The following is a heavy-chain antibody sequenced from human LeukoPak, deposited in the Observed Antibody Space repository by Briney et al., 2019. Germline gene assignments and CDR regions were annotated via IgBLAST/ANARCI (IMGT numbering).Heavy chain of an antibody. CDR2: ISSSSSYI. CDR1: GFTFSSYS. D-gene: IGHD3-16*01. CDR3: ARAPTKYYDYVWGSLDAFDI. V-gene: IGHV3-21*01. J-gene: IGHJ3*02. Sequence: GGSLRLSCAASGFTFSSYSMNWVRQAPGKGLEWFSSISSSSSYIYYADSVKGRFTISRDNAKNSLYLQMNSLRAEDTAVYYCARAPTKYYDYVWGSLDAFDIWGQGTMVTVSS.